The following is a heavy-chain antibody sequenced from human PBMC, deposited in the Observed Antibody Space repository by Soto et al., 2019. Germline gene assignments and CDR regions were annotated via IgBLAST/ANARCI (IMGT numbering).Heavy chain of an antibody. Sequence: PGGSLRLSCAASGFTFSSYAMSWVRQAPGKGLEWVSAISGSGGSTYYADSVKGRFTISRDNSKNTLYLQMNSLRAEDTAVYYCAKDLRSSGYTNYFDYWGQGTLVTVSS. J-gene: IGHJ4*02. CDR2: ISGSGGST. V-gene: IGHV3-23*01. D-gene: IGHD3-22*01. CDR3: AKDLRSSGYTNYFDY. CDR1: GFTFSSYA.